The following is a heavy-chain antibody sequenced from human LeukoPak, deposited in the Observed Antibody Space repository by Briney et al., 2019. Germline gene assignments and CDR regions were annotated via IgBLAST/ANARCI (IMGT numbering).Heavy chain of an antibody. CDR3: ATEVWFRADS. V-gene: IGHV3-7*05. CDR2: IDQYGGQK. Sequence: AGSLRLSCAASGFTFSVYWMTWVRQAPGKGLEWVATIDQYGGQKNYVESVKGRFTISGDNAENSLFLQMNSLRADDTAVYYCATEVWFRADSWGQGTLVTVSS. J-gene: IGHJ4*02. D-gene: IGHD3-10*01. CDR1: GFTFSVYW.